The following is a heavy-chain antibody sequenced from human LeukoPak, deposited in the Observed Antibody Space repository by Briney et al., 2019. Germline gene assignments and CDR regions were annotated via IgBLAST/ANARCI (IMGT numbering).Heavy chain of an antibody. CDR2: LNPNSGNT. CDR1: SDAFTTYD. J-gene: IGHJ4*02. V-gene: IGHV1-8*01. Sequence: GASVTVSFKASSDAFTTYDVNWVRQAPGQGLEWMGWLNPNSGNTGYVQKFQARVTMTMNTSISTAYMELTSLTSEDTAVYYCARSTMGARRKYDYWGQGTLVTVSS. CDR3: ARSTMGARRKYDY. D-gene: IGHD1-26*01.